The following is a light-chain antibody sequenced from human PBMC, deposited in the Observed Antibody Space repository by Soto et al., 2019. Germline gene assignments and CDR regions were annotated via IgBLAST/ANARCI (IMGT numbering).Light chain of an antibody. CDR2: AAS. CDR3: QQSYSTTPSP. Sequence: DIQMTQSPSSLSASVGDRVTITCRASQSISSYLNWDQQKPGKAPKLLIYAASSLQSGVPSSFSGSGSGKDFTPTISRLHPEEFATYYCQQSYSTTPSPFGQGTKLEIK. V-gene: IGKV1-39*01. J-gene: IGKJ2*01. CDR1: QSISSY.